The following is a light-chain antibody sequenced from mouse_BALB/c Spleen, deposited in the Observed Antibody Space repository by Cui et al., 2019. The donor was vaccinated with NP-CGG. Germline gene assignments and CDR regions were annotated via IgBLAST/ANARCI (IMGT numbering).Light chain of an antibody. CDR2: GTN. CDR1: IGAVTTTNY. CDR3: TLWYSNHWV. J-gene: IGLJ1*01. Sequence: AVVTQESALTTSPAETVTLTCRSSIGAVTTTNYANWVQEKPDHLFTGLIGGTNNRPPGVPARFSGSLIGDKAALTITGAQTEDEAIYFCTLWYSNHWVFGGGTKLTVL. V-gene: IGLV1*01.